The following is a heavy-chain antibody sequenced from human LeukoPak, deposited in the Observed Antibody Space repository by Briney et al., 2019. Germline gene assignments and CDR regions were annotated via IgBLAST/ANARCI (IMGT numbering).Heavy chain of an antibody. CDR2: IYHSGST. J-gene: IGHJ3*02. D-gene: IGHD4-17*01. CDR1: GGSISSGGYS. CDR3: ASFDYGDYEEAFDI. V-gene: IGHV4-30-2*01. Sequence: PSQTLSLTCAVSGGSISSGGYSWSWIRQPPGKGLEWIGYIYHSGSTYYNPSLKSRVTISVDRSKNQFSLKLSSVTAADTAVYYCASFDYGDYEEAFDIWGQGTMVTVSS.